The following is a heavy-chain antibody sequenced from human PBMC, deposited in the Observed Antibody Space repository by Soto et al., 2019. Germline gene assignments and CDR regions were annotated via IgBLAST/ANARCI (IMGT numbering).Heavy chain of an antibody. Sequence: SVKVSCKASGGTFSSYAISWVRQAPGQGLEWMGGIIPIFGTANYAQKFQGRVTITADESTSTAYMELSSLRSEDTAVYYCARDLSAYDSSGYSPGYFDYWGQGTLVTVSS. CDR2: IIPIFGTA. CDR3: ARDLSAYDSSGYSPGYFDY. CDR1: GGTFSSYA. V-gene: IGHV1-69*13. J-gene: IGHJ4*02. D-gene: IGHD3-22*01.